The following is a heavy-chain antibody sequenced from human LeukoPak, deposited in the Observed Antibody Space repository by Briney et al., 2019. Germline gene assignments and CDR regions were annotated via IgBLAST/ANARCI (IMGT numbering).Heavy chain of an antibody. J-gene: IGHJ4*03. Sequence: GESLKISCKGSGYSFTTYWVGWVRQMPGKGLEWMGIIYPGDSDIRYSPSFQGQVTISADKSISTAYLQWSSLKASDTAMYYCAFPQGAIGWYTGYFTYWGKGPWSPSPQ. CDR1: GYSFTTYW. CDR2: IYPGDSDI. D-gene: IGHD6-19*01. V-gene: IGHV5-51*01. CDR3: AFPQGAIGWYTGYFTY.